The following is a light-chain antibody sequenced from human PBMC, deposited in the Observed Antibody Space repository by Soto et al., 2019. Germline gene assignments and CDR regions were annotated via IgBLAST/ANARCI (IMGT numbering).Light chain of an antibody. V-gene: IGLV2-23*01. Sequence: QSALTQPASVSGSPGQSITISCTGTSSDVGSYNLVSWYQHHPGKAPRLMIYEGRKRPSGVSNRFSGSKSGNTASLTISGLQAEDEADYYCCSYAGSSSLYVFGTGTKLTVL. J-gene: IGLJ1*01. CDR3: CSYAGSSSLYV. CDR1: SSDVGSYNL. CDR2: EGR.